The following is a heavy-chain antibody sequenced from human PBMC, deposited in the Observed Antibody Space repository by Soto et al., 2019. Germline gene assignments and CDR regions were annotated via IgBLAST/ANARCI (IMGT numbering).Heavy chain of an antibody. J-gene: IGHJ4*02. CDR3: ARDPRSGCSAGIDY. CDR2: INTGNGDT. D-gene: IGHD6-19*01. CDR1: GYSFDGYG. Sequence: QVQLVQSGAEVKKPGASVKVSCKASGYSFDGYGMHWVRQAPGQRPEWMGWINTGNGDTKYPQKFQGRVTLTRDTFAITAYMELNTLKSEDTAVYYCARDPRSGCSAGIDYWGQGSLVTVSS. V-gene: IGHV1-3*04.